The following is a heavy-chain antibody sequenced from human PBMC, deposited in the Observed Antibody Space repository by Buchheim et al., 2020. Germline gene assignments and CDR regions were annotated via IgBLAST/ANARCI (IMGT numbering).Heavy chain of an antibody. CDR1: GFTFSSYW. CDR2: IKQDGSEK. Sequence: EVQLVESGGGLVQPGGSLRLSCAASGFTFSSYWMSWVRQAPGKGLEGVANIKQDGSEKYYVDSVKGGFTISRDNAKNSLYLQMNSLRAEDTAVYYCARDNEVVVAATSDYYYGMDVWGQGTT. J-gene: IGHJ6*02. CDR3: ARDNEVVVAATSDYYYGMDV. D-gene: IGHD2-15*01. V-gene: IGHV3-7*01.